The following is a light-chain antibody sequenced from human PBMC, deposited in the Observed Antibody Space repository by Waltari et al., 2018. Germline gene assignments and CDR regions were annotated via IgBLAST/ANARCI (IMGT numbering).Light chain of an antibody. J-gene: IGKJ5*01. CDR1: QSVSSN. Sequence: EIVMTQSPATLSVSPGETATLSCKASQSVSSNVAWYQKKPDQALRLLIYDASTRATSIPARFRGSGSGTEFTLTISSLQSEDFAVYYCQQYNRWPPITFGQGTRLEIK. CDR3: QQYNRWPPIT. V-gene: IGKV3-15*01. CDR2: DAS.